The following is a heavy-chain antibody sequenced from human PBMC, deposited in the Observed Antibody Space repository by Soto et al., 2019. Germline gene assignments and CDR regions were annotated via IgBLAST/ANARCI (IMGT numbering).Heavy chain of an antibody. CDR2: IYYSGST. CDR1: GGSISSSTYY. CDR3: ARPLRGYNYGEFDY. D-gene: IGHD5-18*01. V-gene: IGHV4-39*01. J-gene: IGHJ4*02. Sequence: QLQLQESGPGLVKPSETLSLTCTVSGGSISSSTYYWGWIRQPPGKGLEWIGSIYYSGSTYYNPSLKSRVTISVATSKNQFSLKLSSVTAADTAVYYCARPLRGYNYGEFDYWGQGTLVTVSS.